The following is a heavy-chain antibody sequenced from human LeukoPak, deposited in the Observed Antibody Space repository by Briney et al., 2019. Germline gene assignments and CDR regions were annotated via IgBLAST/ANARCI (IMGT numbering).Heavy chain of an antibody. CDR3: ARAITIEPYFDY. CDR2: IYYSGST. Sequence: SETLSLTCTVSGGSVSSGRYYWRWIRQPPGEGLEWIGYIYYSGSTNYNPSLKSRVTISLDTSKNHFSLKLSSVSAADTAVYYCARAITIEPYFDYWGQGTLVTVSS. V-gene: IGHV4-61*03. D-gene: IGHD1-20*01. J-gene: IGHJ4*02. CDR1: GGSVSSGRYY.